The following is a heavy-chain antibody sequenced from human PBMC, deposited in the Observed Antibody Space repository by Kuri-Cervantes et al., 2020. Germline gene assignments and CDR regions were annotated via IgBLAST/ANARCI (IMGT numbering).Heavy chain of an antibody. CDR3: AKDQFPAAGHYYMDV. D-gene: IGHD6-13*01. V-gene: IGHV3-30*02. CDR2: IWYDGSNK. J-gene: IGHJ6*03. CDR1: GFTFDDYG. Sequence: GESLKISCAASGFTFDDYGISWVRQDPGKGLEWVAVIWYDGSNKYYADSVKGRITISRDNSKNTLYLQMNSLRAEDTALYYCAKDQFPAAGHYYMDVWGKGITVTVSS.